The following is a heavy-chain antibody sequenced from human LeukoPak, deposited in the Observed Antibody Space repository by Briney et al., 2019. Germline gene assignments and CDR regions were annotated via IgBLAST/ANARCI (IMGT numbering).Heavy chain of an antibody. D-gene: IGHD3-3*01. Sequence: GASVKVSCKASGYTFTSYYIHWVRQAPGQGLEWVGVIHPPDGSTTYAQKFQGRITITRDTSASTAYMELSSLRSEDMAVYYCARGGILRFLEWLYGDAFDIWGQGTMVTVSS. CDR3: ARGGILRFLEWLYGDAFDI. J-gene: IGHJ3*02. CDR1: GYTFTSYY. CDR2: IHPPDGST. V-gene: IGHV1-46*01.